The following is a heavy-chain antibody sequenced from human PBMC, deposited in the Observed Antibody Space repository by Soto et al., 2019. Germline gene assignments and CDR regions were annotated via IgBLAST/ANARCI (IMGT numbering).Heavy chain of an antibody. CDR1: GGTFSSYA. V-gene: IGHV1-69*12. CDR3: ARAETYYDFWSGYWNYYYYGMDV. Sequence: QVQLVQSGAEVKKPGSSVKVSCKASGGTFSSYAISWVRQAPGQGLEWMGGIIPIFGTANYAQKFQGRVTITADESTSAXXVXLAXLRAEDTAGYYCARAETYYDFWSGYWNYYYYGMDVWGQGTTVTVSS. CDR2: IIPIFGTA. D-gene: IGHD3-3*01. J-gene: IGHJ6*02.